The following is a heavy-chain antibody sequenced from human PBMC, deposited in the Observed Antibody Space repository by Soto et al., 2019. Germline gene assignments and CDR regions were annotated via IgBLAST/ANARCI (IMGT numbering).Heavy chain of an antibody. V-gene: IGHV4-59*01. CDR2: IYYSGST. CDR3: ARVQELLIGYFDY. J-gene: IGHJ4*02. D-gene: IGHD2-21*02. Sequence: SETLSLTCTVSGGSISSYYWSWIRQPPGKGLEWIGYIYYSGSTNYNPSLKSRVTISVDTSKNQFSLKLSSVTAADTAVYYCARVQELLIGYFDYWGQGTLVTVSS. CDR1: GGSISSYY.